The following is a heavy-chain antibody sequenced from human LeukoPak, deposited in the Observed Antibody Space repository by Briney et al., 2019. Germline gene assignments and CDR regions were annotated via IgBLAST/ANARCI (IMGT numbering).Heavy chain of an antibody. CDR2: ISSSGNST. CDR3: ARDGGSSWYFDY. Sequence: GGSLRLSCAASGFTFSDYYMSWIRQAPGKGLEWVSYISSSGNSTYHADSVKGRFTISRDNAKNSLYLQMSSLRAEDTAVYYCARDGGSSWYFDYWGQGTLVTVSS. CDR1: GFTFSDYY. D-gene: IGHD6-13*01. J-gene: IGHJ4*02. V-gene: IGHV3-11*04.